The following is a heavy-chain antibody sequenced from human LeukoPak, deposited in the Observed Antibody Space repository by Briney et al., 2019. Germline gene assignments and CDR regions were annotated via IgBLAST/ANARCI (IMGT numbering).Heavy chain of an antibody. V-gene: IGHV4-34*01. J-gene: IGHJ4*02. CDR2: INHSGST. Sequence: SETLSLTCAVYGGSFSGYYWSWIRQPPGKGLEWIGEINHSGSTNYNPSLKSRVTISVDTSKNQFSLKLSSVTAAGTAVYYCARDTYYYGSGGTFDYWGQGTLVTVSS. CDR1: GGSFSGYY. D-gene: IGHD3-10*01. CDR3: ARDTYYYGSGGTFDY.